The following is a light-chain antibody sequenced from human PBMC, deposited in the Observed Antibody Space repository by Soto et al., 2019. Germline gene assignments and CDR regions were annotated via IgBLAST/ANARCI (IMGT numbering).Light chain of an antibody. CDR1: SSDIGDYDY. Sequence: QYALTQPASVSGSPGQSITLACTGTSSDIGDYDYVSWYQRHPGKAPQLIIYDVNNRPSGVSDRFSGSKSGNTASLTISGLQAEDEADYYCTSYSSGSTHVIFGGGTKLTVL. J-gene: IGLJ2*01. CDR3: TSYSSGSTHVI. V-gene: IGLV2-14*03. CDR2: DVN.